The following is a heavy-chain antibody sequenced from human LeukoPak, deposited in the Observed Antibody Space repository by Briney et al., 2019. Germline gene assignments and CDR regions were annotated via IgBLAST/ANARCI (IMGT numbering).Heavy chain of an antibody. CDR1: GFPFSSYS. V-gene: IGHV3-21*01. CDR2: ISSSSSYI. Sequence: GGSVRLSCAASGFPFSSYSMNWVRQAPGKGLEWVSSISSSSSYIYYADSVKGRFTISRDNAKNSLYLQMNSLRAEDTAVYYCARDSGSYYASPWDYWGQGTLVTVSS. D-gene: IGHD1-26*01. CDR3: ARDSGSYYASPWDY. J-gene: IGHJ4*02.